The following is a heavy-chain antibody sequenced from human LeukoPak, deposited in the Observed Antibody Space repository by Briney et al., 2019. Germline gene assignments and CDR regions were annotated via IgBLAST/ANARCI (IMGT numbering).Heavy chain of an antibody. CDR2: ISYDGSNK. Sequence: PGGSLRLSCAASGFTFDDYAMHWVRQAPGKGLEWVAVISYDGSNKYYADSVKGRFTISRDNSKNTLYPQMGSLRAEDMAVYYCAREGRYSSSWDRPLVYWGQGTLVTVSS. CDR1: GFTFDDYA. CDR3: AREGRYSSSWDRPLVY. D-gene: IGHD6-13*01. V-gene: IGHV3-30*03. J-gene: IGHJ4*02.